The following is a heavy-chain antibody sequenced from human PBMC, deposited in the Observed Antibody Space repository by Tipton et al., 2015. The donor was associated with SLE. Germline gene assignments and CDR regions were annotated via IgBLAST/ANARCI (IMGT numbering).Heavy chain of an antibody. CDR2: IRSSSSTI. Sequence: SLRLSCAASRFTFSDYYMSWIRQAPGKGLEWISYIRSSSSTIYYADSVKGRFTISRDNAKNSLYLQMNSLRAEDTAMYHCARGSVSGISYNEKFDYWGQGNLVTVSS. CDR3: ARGSVSGISYNEKFDY. J-gene: IGHJ4*02. CDR1: RFTFSDYY. V-gene: IGHV3-11*04. D-gene: IGHD3-10*01.